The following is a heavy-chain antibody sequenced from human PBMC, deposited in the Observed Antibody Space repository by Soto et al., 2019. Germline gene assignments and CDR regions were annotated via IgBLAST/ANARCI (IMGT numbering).Heavy chain of an antibody. CDR1: GGSMSSYY. CDR2: IYYSGST. J-gene: IGHJ5*02. D-gene: IGHD6-19*01. CDR3: ARQVSSRGRHAWFAL. Sequence: PSETLSLTCTVSGGSMSSYYWSWIRQPPGKGLEWIGYIYYSGSTNYNPSLKRRVTISVDTSKNQFSLKLSSVTAAGTAVYFCARQVSSRGRHAWFALWAQGTLV. V-gene: IGHV4-59*08.